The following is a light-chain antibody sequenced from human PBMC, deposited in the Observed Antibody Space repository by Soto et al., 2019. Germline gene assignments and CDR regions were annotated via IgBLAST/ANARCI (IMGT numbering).Light chain of an antibody. CDR3: SSYAGSSNV. CDR1: SSDVGGYNY. J-gene: IGLJ1*01. Sequence: QSALTQPPSASGSPGQSVAISCTRTSSDVGGYNYVSWYQQHPGKAPKLMIYEVNKWPSGVPDRFSGSKSGNTASLTVSGLQAEDEADYYCSSYAGSSNVFGTGTKLTVL. V-gene: IGLV2-8*01. CDR2: EVN.